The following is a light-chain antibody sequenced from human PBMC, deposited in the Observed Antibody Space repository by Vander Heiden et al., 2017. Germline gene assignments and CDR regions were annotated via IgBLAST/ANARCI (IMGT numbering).Light chain of an antibody. Sequence: VSVSPGQTASITCSGDKLGDKYACWYQQKPGQSPVLVIYQDSKRPSGIPERFSGSNSGNTATLTISGTQAMDEADYYCQAWDSSTVVFGGGTKLTVL. CDR2: QDS. CDR3: QAWDSSTVV. CDR1: KLGDKY. J-gene: IGLJ2*01. V-gene: IGLV3-1*01.